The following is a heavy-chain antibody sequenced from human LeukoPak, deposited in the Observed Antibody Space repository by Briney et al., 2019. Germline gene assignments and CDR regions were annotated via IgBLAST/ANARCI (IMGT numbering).Heavy chain of an antibody. D-gene: IGHD6-19*01. CDR1: GLTFSSYA. V-gene: IGHV3-23*01. Sequence: GGSLRLSCAASGLTFSSYAMSWVRQAPGKGLEWVSAISGSGGSTYYADSVKGRFTISRDNSKNTLYLQMNSLRAEDTAVYYCAKGPIAVAGTQLDYWGQGTLVTVSS. CDR3: AKGPIAVAGTQLDY. CDR2: ISGSGGST. J-gene: IGHJ4*02.